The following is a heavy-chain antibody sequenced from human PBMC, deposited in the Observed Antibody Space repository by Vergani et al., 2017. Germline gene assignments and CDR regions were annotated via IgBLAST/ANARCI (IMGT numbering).Heavy chain of an antibody. CDR1: GFTFSSYS. D-gene: IGHD3-22*01. Sequence: EVQLVESGGGLVKPGGSLRLSCAASGFTFSSYSMNWVRQAPGKGLEWVSAISDNGGTTYYADSVKGRFTISRDNSKNTLYVQMNSLRAEDTAVYYCAKTHYYDSSAYVDYWGQGTLVTVSS. CDR3: AKTHYYDSSAYVDY. V-gene: IGHV3-23*04. J-gene: IGHJ4*02. CDR2: ISDNGGTT.